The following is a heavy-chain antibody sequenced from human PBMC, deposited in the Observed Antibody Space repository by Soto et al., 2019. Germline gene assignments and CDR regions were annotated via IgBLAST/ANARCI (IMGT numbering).Heavy chain of an antibody. D-gene: IGHD2-21*02. CDR2: IYYSGST. CDR3: ARGIYGGNSPEDV. V-gene: IGHV4-31*03. CDR1: GGSISSGGYY. Sequence: SETLSLTCTVSGGSISSGGYYWSWIRQHPGKGLEWIGYIYYSGSTYYNPSLRSRVTISVDTSKNQFSLKLSSVTAADTAVYYCARGIYGGNSPEDVWGQGATVTVSS. J-gene: IGHJ6*02.